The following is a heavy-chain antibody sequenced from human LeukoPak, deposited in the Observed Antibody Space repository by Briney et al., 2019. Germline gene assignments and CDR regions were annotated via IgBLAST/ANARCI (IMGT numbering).Heavy chain of an antibody. CDR3: ARGPVVRGVPYFDY. J-gene: IGHJ4*02. D-gene: IGHD3-10*01. V-gene: IGHV4-38-2*02. Sequence: SETLSLTCTVSGYSISSGYYWGWIRQPPGKGLEWIGSIYHSGSTYYNPSLKSRVTISVDRSKSQFSLKLSSVTAADTAVYYCARGPVVRGVPYFDYWGQGTLVTVSS. CDR1: GYSISSGYY. CDR2: IYHSGST.